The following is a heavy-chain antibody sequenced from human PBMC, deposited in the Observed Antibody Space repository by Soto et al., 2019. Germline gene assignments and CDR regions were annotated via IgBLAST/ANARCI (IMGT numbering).Heavy chain of an antibody. V-gene: IGHV1-69*01. CDR1: GGTFSSYA. J-gene: IGHJ6*02. CDR3: ARGGSIAARLVGYYYYGMDV. CDR2: IIPIFGTA. Sequence: QVQLGQSGAEVKKPGSSVKVSCKASGGTFSSYAISWVRQAPGQGLEWMGGIIPIFGTANYAQKFQGRVTITADESTSTAYMELSSLRSEDTAVYYCARGGSIAARLVGYYYYGMDVWGQGTTVTVSS. D-gene: IGHD6-6*01.